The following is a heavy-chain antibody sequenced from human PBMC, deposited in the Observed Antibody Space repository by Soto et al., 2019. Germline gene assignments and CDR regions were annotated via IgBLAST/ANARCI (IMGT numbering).Heavy chain of an antibody. J-gene: IGHJ4*02. CDR1: GFTFNNFW. V-gene: IGHV3-7*01. CDR2: IKQDGSEK. Sequence: VSLRLSCAASGFTFNNFWMSWVRQAPGKGLEWVANIKQDGSEKHYVDSVKGRFTISRDNAKNSLYLQMTSLRAEDTAVYYCARDRGYCSGGSCYSVVFYWGQGPLVTVSS. CDR3: ARDRGYCSGGSCYSVVFY. D-gene: IGHD2-15*01.